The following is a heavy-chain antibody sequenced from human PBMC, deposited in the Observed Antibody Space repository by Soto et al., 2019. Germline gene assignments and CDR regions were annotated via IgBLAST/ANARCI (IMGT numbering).Heavy chain of an antibody. V-gene: IGHV3-23*01. J-gene: IGHJ4*02. Sequence: GGSLRLSCAASGFTFSGYAMSWVRQAPGKGLEWVSAISVSGGSTYYADSVKGQFTIARDNSKNTTYLQMNSLRADDPAVYDCAKSGRAVADTENKGYFDYWGQGTLVTVSS. D-gene: IGHD6-19*01. CDR2: ISVSGGST. CDR3: AKSGRAVADTENKGYFDY. CDR1: GFTFSGYA.